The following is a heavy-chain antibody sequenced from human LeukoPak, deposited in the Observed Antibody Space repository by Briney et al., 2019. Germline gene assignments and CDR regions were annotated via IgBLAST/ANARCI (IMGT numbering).Heavy chain of an antibody. CDR2: ISYDGSNK. Sequence: GGSLRLSCAASGFTFSSYAMHWVRQAPGKGLEWVAVISYDGSNKYYADSVKGRFTISRDNSKNTLYLQMNSLRAEDTAVYYCARGGYCSSTSCSNYDGMDVWGQGTTVTVSS. V-gene: IGHV3-30-3*01. CDR1: GFTFSSYA. J-gene: IGHJ6*02. D-gene: IGHD2-2*03. CDR3: ARGGYCSSTSCSNYDGMDV.